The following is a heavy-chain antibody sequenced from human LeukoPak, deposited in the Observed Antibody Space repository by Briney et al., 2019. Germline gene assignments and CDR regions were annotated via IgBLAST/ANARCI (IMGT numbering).Heavy chain of an antibody. CDR2: MYYSGSP. CDR1: GGSISSYY. D-gene: IGHD6-19*01. V-gene: IGHV4-59*01. J-gene: IGHJ4*02. CDR3: ATLYTSGWSTANFDF. Sequence: PSETLSLTCTVSGGSISSYYWNWIRQPPGKGLEWIGYMYYSGSPNYNPSLKSRVTISVDTSKNQFSLKLNSVTAADTAVYYCATLYTSGWSTANFDFWGQGTLVTVSS.